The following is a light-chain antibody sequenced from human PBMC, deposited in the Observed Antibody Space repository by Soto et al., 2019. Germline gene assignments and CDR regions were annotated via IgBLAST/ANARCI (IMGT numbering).Light chain of an antibody. J-gene: IGKJ4*01. V-gene: IGKV3-15*01. CDR2: GAS. CDR1: ESVNYN. Sequence: EIVMTQSPATLSVSPGERVTLSCRASESVNYNLAWYQQKRGQPPRLLIYGASTRATGTPARFSGSGSGTEFPPTISSLQSGDFAVYYCQQYNNWPPLTFGGGTKVEIK. CDR3: QQYNNWPPLT.